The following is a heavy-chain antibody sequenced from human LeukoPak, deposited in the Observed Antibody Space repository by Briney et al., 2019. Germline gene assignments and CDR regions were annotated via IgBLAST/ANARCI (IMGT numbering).Heavy chain of an antibody. D-gene: IGHD3-9*01. V-gene: IGHV3-33*01. CDR2: IWYDGSNK. Sequence: GGSLRLSCAASGFTFSSYGMHWVRQAPGKGLEWVAVIWYDGSNKYYADSVKGRFTISRDNSKNTLYLQMNSLRAEDTAVYYCARLLYDILTGYPAESDYWGQGTLVTVSS. J-gene: IGHJ4*02. CDR3: ARLLYDILTGYPAESDY. CDR1: GFTFSSYG.